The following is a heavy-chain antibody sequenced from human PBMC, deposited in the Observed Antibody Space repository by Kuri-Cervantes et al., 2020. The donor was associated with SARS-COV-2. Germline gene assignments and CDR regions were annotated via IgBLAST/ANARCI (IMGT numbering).Heavy chain of an antibody. D-gene: IGHD3-22*01. CDR1: GFTFSGYT. CDR3: AREDPVGQAYYDSSAQLDI. V-gene: IGHV3-21*01. Sequence: GGSLRLSCVGTGFTFSGYTMNWVRQAPGKALQWVSSISGSGNYIYYVDSVKGRFTVSRDSAKNSLYLQMNNLRGEDTAVYYCAREDPVGQAYYDSSAQLDIWGQGTMVTVSS. J-gene: IGHJ3*02. CDR2: ISGSGNYI.